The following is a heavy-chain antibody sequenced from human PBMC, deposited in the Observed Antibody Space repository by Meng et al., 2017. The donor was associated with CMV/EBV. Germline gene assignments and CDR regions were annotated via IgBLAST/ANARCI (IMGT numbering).Heavy chain of an antibody. V-gene: IGHV4-34*01. D-gene: IGHD3-3*01. Sequence: QVRLQQWGAGLLKPSETLSLTCAVYGGSFSGYYWSWIRQPPGKGLEWIGEINHSGSTNYNPSLKSRVTISVDTSKNQFSLKLSSVTAADTAVYYCARGSRRLPRFNWFDPWGQGTLVTVSS. CDR2: INHSGST. J-gene: IGHJ5*02. CDR3: ARGSRRLPRFNWFDP. CDR1: GGSFSGYY.